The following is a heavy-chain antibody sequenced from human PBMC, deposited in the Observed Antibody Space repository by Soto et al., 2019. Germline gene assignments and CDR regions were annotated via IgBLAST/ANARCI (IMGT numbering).Heavy chain of an antibody. Sequence: QVQLVQSGAEVKKPGSSVKVSCKVSGGTFSNYAIDWVRLAPGHGLEWMGVIVPIFGTTYYTQKFKGRSTIIAEESTTTGYLEMSSLRSEDTAIFYFARVEAVAGLYNYPGLDVWGQGTSVTVSS. CDR1: GGTFSNYA. CDR2: IVPIFGTT. CDR3: ARVEAVAGLYNYPGLDV. J-gene: IGHJ6*02. V-gene: IGHV1-69*12. D-gene: IGHD6-19*01.